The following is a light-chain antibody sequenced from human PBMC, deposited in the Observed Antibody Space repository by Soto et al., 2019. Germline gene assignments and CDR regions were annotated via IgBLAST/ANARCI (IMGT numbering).Light chain of an antibody. CDR2: AAS. Sequence: DIQMTQSPSSLSASVGDRVTITCRASQGILTYLAWYQQKPGQVPELLIQAASTLQPGVPSRFSGSGSGTEFTLTINSLQTEYVATYYCQKYDSAPWTFGQGTKVEIK. J-gene: IGKJ1*01. CDR1: QGILTY. V-gene: IGKV1-27*01. CDR3: QKYDSAPWT.